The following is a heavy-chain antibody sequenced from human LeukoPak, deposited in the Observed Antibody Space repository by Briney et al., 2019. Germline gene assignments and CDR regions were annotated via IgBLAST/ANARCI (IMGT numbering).Heavy chain of an antibody. CDR2: INHSGST. V-gene: IGHV4-34*01. Sequence: KPSETLSLTCAVYGGSFSGYYWSWIRQPPEKGLEWIGEINHSGSTNYNPSLKSRVTISVDTSKNQFSLKLSSVTAADTAVYYCARRRGIATSSRGAFDIWGQGTMVTVSS. CDR3: ARRRGIATSSRGAFDI. D-gene: IGHD6-13*01. J-gene: IGHJ3*02. CDR1: GGSFSGYY.